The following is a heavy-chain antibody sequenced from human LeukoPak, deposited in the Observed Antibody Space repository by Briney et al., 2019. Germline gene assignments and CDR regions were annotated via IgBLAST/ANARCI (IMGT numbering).Heavy chain of an antibody. V-gene: IGHV4-4*09. J-gene: IGHJ6*03. CDR2: FYTSANT. D-gene: IGHD3-22*01. Sequence: SDTLSLTCTVSGDSVSGYYGSWIRQPPGKGLEWIGYFYTSANTNYNPSLKSRVTMSVDTSKNQFSLKLTSVTAADTAVYYCARGLRDEERHYGYYYMDVWGKGTTVTVPS. CDR3: ARGLRDEERHYGYYYMDV. CDR1: GDSVSGYY.